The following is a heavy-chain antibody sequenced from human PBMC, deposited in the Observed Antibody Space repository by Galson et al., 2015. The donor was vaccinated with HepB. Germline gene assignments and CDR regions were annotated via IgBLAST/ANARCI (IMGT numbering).Heavy chain of an antibody. CDR1: GYTFTSYA. CDR2: INTNTGNP. J-gene: IGHJ4*02. D-gene: IGHD4-17*01. Sequence: SVKVSCKASGYTFTSYAMNWVRQAPGQGLEWMGWINTNTGNPTYAQGFTGRFVFSLDTSVSTAYLQISSLKAEDTAVYYCAGGILDYGDYGLDYWGQGTLVTVSS. V-gene: IGHV7-4-1*02. CDR3: AGGILDYGDYGLDY.